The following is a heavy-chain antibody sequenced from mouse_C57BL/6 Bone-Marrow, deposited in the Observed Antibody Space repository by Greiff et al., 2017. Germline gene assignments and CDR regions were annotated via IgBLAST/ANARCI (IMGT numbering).Heavy chain of an antibody. CDR3: TGGGYGSRGNYAMDY. V-gene: IGHV6-3*01. D-gene: IGHD1-1*01. J-gene: IGHJ4*01. Sequence: EVQGVESGGGLVQPGGSMKLSCVASGFTFSNYWMNWVRQSPEKGLEWVAQIRLKSDNYATHYAESVKGRFTISRDDSKSSVYLQMNNLRAEDTGIYYCTGGGYGSRGNYAMDYWGQGTSVTVSS. CDR2: IRLKSDNYAT. CDR1: GFTFSNYW.